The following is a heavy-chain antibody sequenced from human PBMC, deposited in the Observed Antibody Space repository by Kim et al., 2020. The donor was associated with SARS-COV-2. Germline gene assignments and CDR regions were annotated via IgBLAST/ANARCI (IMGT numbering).Heavy chain of an antibody. D-gene: IGHD3-3*01. J-gene: IGHJ3*02. CDR2: ISAYNGNT. CDR1: GYTFTSYG. V-gene: IGHV1-18*01. Sequence: ASVKVSCKASGYTFTSYGISWVRQAPGQGLEWMGWISAYNGNTNYAQKLQGRVTMTTDTSTSTAYMVLRSLRSDDTAVYYCARGDRITIFGVVTQIHAFDIWGQGTMVTVSS. CDR3: ARGDRITIFGVVTQIHAFDI.